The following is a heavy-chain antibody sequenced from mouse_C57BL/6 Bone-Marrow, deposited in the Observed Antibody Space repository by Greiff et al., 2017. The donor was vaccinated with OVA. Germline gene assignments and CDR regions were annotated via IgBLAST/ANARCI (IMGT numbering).Heavy chain of an antibody. CDR1: GYSFTGYY. Sequence: VQLQQSGPELVKPGASVQISCKASGYSFTGYYMNWVKQSPEKSLEWIGEINPSTGGTTYNQKFKAKATLTVDKSSSTAYMQLKSLTSEDSAVYYCARRSGEFDYWGQGTTLTVSS. J-gene: IGHJ2*01. V-gene: IGHV1-42*01. CDR2: INPSTGGT. D-gene: IGHD1-3*01. CDR3: ARRSGEFDY.